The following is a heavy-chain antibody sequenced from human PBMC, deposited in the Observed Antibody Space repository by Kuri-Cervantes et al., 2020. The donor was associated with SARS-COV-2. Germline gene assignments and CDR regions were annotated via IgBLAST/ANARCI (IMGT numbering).Heavy chain of an antibody. J-gene: IGHJ6*02. Sequence: SVKVSCKVSGYTLTELSMHWVRQAPGKGLEWMGGIIPIFGTANYAQKFQGRVTITADESTSTAYMELSSLRSEDTAVYYCARDRPHYDFWSGYSASYGMDVWGQGTTVTVSS. V-gene: IGHV1-69*13. CDR2: IIPIFGTA. D-gene: IGHD3-3*01. CDR3: ARDRPHYDFWSGYSASYGMDV. CDR1: GYTLTELS.